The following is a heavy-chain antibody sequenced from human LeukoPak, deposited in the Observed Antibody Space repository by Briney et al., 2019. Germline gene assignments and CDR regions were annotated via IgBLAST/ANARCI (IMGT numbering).Heavy chain of an antibody. J-gene: IGHJ4*02. CDR1: GFTFSSYG. CDR2: IRYDGSNK. V-gene: IGHV3-30*02. D-gene: IGHD2-2*01. CDR3: ELGGYCSSTSCFND. Sequence: GGSLRLSCAASGFTFSSYGMHWVRQAPGKGLEWVAFIRYDGSNKYYADSVKGRFTISRDNSKNTLYLQMNSLRAEDTAVYYCELGGYCSSTSCFNDWGQGTLVTVSS.